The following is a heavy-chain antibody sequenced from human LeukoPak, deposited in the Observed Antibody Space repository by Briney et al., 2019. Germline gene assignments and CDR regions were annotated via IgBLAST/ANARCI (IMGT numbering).Heavy chain of an antibody. V-gene: IGHV3-23*01. CDR2: VSGGGTTT. CDR1: GFTVSSNY. D-gene: IGHD1-14*01. J-gene: IGHJ4*02. Sequence: GGSLRLSCAASGFTVSSNYMSWVRQAPGKGLEWVSSVSGGGTTTWYADSVKGRFSISRDDSKNMQFLQMNSLRPEDTALYFCAKRITVSAGFSFDYWGQGTLVTVSS. CDR3: AKRITVSAGFSFDY.